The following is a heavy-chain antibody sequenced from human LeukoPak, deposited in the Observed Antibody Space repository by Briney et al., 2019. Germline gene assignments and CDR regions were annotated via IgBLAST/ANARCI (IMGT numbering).Heavy chain of an antibody. CDR2: INWSDGST. CDR1: GFTFDVYD. Sequence: GGSLRRSCAASGFTFDVYDMSWLREAPGKALEWVSGINWSDGSTGYADSVKGRFTISRDNAKNSLYLQMNSLIAEDTALYYCGRRDYYGSGSPDYWGQGTLVTVSS. D-gene: IGHD3-10*01. J-gene: IGHJ4*02. V-gene: IGHV3-20*04. CDR3: GRRDYYGSGSPDY.